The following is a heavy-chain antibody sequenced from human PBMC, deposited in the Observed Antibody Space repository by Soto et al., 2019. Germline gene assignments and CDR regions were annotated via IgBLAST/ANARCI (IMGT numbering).Heavy chain of an antibody. D-gene: IGHD1-7*01. J-gene: IGHJ6*02. Sequence: SQTLSLTCAISGDSVSSDTVVWNWIRQSPSRGLEWLGRTYYRSKWYNDYAVSVKSRITINPDTSKNQFSLQLNSVTPEDTAVYYCAREGNWNYFYYYYYGMDVWGQGTTVTVSS. V-gene: IGHV6-1*01. CDR1: GDSVSSDTVV. CDR2: TYYRSKWYN. CDR3: AREGNWNYFYYYYYGMDV.